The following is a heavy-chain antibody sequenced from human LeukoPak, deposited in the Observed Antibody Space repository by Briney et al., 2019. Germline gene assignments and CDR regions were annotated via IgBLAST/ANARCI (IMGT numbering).Heavy chain of an antibody. Sequence: PGRSLRLSCAASGFTFRTYGMHWVRQAPGKGLEWVAVVSYDGSNKYYVDSVKGRFTISRDNSKNTLYLQMNSLRAEDTAVYYCAKVVNGGNVDDAFDIWGQGTMVTVSS. CDR3: AKVVNGGNVDDAFDI. CDR1: GFTFRTYG. D-gene: IGHD4-23*01. V-gene: IGHV3-30*18. CDR2: VSYDGSNK. J-gene: IGHJ3*02.